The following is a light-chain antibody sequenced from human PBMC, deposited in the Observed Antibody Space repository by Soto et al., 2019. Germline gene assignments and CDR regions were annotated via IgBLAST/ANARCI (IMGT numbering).Light chain of an antibody. CDR3: MCYAGGNNWV. J-gene: IGLJ3*02. CDR2: DVS. Sequence: QSVLTQPRSVSGSPGQSVTISCTGTSSDVGGYNYVSWYLQHPGKAPKVMIYDVSKRPSGVPDRFSGSKSGNTASLTVSGLQAEDEADYYCMCYAGGNNWVFGGGTKLTVL. V-gene: IGLV2-11*01. CDR1: SSDVGGYNY.